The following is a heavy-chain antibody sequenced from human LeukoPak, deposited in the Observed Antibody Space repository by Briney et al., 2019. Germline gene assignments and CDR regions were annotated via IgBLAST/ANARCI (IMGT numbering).Heavy chain of an antibody. CDR1: GGSISSSNW. Sequence: SSGTLSLTCAVSGGSISSSNWWSWVRQPPGKGLEWIGEIYHSGSTNYNPSLKSRVTISVDKSKNQFSLKLSSVTAADTAVYYCASRRESYGDYHYFDYWGQGTLVTVSS. D-gene: IGHD4-17*01. V-gene: IGHV4-4*02. CDR3: ASRRESYGDYHYFDY. CDR2: IYHSGST. J-gene: IGHJ4*02.